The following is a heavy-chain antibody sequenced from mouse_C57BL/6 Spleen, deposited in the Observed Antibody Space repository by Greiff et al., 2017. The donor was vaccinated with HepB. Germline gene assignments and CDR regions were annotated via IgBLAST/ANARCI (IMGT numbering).Heavy chain of an antibody. CDR1: GYTFTSYW. V-gene: IGHV1-55*01. CDR3: ARNDGYYLFDY. J-gene: IGHJ2*01. CDR2: IYPGSGST. Sequence: VQLQESGAELVKPGASVKMSCKASGYTFTSYWITWVKQRPGQGLEWIGNIYPGSGSTNYNEKFKSKATLTVDTSSSTAYMQLSSLTSEDSAVYYCARNDGYYLFDYWGQGTTLTVSS. D-gene: IGHD2-3*01.